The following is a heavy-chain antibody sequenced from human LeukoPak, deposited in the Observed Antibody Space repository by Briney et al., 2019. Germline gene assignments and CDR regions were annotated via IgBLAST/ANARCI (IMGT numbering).Heavy chain of an antibody. CDR3: SRQTPYNWNHYFDY. V-gene: IGHV4-4*09. J-gene: IGHJ4*02. D-gene: IGHD1-20*01. CDR2: IYSSENT. Sequence: SETLSLTCDVSGGSIINHYWSWIRQPPGKGLEWIAYIYSSENTNYNPSLKSRVTISEDTSKNQFSLKVHSVTTADTAVYYCSRQTPYNWNHYFDYWGQGTLVTVSS. CDR1: GGSIINHY.